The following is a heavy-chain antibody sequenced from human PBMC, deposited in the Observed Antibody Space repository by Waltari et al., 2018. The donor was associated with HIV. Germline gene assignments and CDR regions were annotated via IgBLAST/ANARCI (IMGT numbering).Heavy chain of an antibody. CDR3: ARVDRYTSSGLDY. J-gene: IGHJ4*02. CDR2: IYYSGST. Sequence: QVQLQESGPGLVKPSETLSLICTVSGGSISNYYWTWLRQPPGKGREWIGDIYYSGSTNYNPTLKSRVTISVDTSKNQFSRKVRSVTAADTAIYYCARVDRYTSSGLDYWGQGTLVNVSS. V-gene: IGHV4-59*01. CDR1: GGSISNYY. D-gene: IGHD6-13*01.